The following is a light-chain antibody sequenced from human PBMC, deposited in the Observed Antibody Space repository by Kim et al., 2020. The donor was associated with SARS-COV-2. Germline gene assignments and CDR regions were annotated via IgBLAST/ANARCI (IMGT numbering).Light chain of an antibody. J-gene: IGKJ4*01. CDR2: DAS. CDR1: QSVSTY. V-gene: IGKV3-11*01. CDR3: QQRSSWPLT. Sequence: PGERATLSCRASQSVSTYLAWYQQRSGQAPRVLIYDASNRATGIPARFSGSGSGTDFTLTISSLQPEDFAVYYCQQRSSWPLTFGGGTKVDIK.